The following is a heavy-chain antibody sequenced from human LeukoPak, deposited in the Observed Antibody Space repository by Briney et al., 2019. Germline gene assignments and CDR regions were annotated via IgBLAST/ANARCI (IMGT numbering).Heavy chain of an antibody. CDR3: AKDGILWSSRLGYFDY. Sequence: PGGSLRLSCAASGFTFSNHSMHWVRQAPGKGLEWVAVISFDGSNKYYADSVKGRFTISRDNSKNTLFLQMNSLRAEDTAVYYCAKDGILWSSRLGYFDYWGQGTLVTVSS. CDR1: GFTFSNHS. D-gene: IGHD2-21*01. J-gene: IGHJ4*02. CDR2: ISFDGSNK. V-gene: IGHV3-30*18.